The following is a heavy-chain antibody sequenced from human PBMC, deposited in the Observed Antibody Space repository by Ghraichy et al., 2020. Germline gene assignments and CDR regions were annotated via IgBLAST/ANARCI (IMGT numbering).Heavy chain of an antibody. V-gene: IGHV3-30*18. J-gene: IGHJ4*02. CDR1: GFTFSSYG. D-gene: IGHD3-22*01. Sequence: GESLNISCAASGFTFSSYGMHWVRQAPGKGLEWVAVMSYDGSNKYYADSVKGRFTIYRDNSKNTLYLQMNSLRAEDTAVYYCAKSVVSSGYYSYFDYWGQGTLVTVSS. CDR3: AKSVVSSGYYSYFDY. CDR2: MSYDGSNK.